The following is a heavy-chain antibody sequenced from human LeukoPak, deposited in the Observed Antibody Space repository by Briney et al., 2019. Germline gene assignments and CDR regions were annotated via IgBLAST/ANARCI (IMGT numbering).Heavy chain of an antibody. CDR1: GFTFSDYY. D-gene: IGHD3-16*01. CDR2: IYYTGTT. J-gene: IGHJ3*01. CDR3: ARRWVYDKRAFDA. Sequence: GSLRFSCAASGFTFSDYYMSWIRQPPGKGLEWIGYIYYTGTTDSNPSLKSRVTISLDTSKNQFSLNLSSVTAADTAVYYCARRWVYDKRAFDAWGQGTMVTVSS. V-gene: IGHV4-59*08.